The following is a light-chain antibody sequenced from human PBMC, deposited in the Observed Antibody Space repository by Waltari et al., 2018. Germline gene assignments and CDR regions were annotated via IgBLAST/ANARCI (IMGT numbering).Light chain of an antibody. V-gene: IGLV2-23*02. CDR1: SSAVGTSDF. Sequence: QSALTQPASVSGSPGQSITISCTGRSSAVGTSDFVPWYQQYPGKAPKVIIYEVNKRPSGVSDRFSGSKSGNTASLTISGLQPEDEADYHCCSYATRNTPVAFGGGTKVTLL. CDR2: EVN. CDR3: CSYATRNTPVA. J-gene: IGLJ2*01.